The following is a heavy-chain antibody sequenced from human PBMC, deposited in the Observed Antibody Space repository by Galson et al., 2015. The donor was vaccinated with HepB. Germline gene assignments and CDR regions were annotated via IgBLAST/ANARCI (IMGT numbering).Heavy chain of an antibody. CDR2: IYYSGST. D-gene: IGHD3-10*01. V-gene: IGHV4-30-4*01. CDR1: GGSISSGDYY. CDR3: ARDRGVLLWFGESMGGGDAFDI. J-gene: IGHJ3*02. Sequence: TLSLTCTVSGGSISSGDYYWSWIRQPPGKGLEWIGYIYYSGSTYYNPSLKSRVTISVDTSKNQFSLKLSSVTAADTAVYYCARDRGVLLWFGESMGGGDAFDIWGQGTMVTVSS.